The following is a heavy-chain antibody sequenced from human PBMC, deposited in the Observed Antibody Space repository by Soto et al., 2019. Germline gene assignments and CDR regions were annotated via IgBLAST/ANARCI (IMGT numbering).Heavy chain of an antibody. V-gene: IGHV3-21*01. D-gene: IGHD2-21*01. CDR1: GFSFSLYT. CDR2: IDSGSSTI. Sequence: EVHLVQSGGGLVKPGGSLRLSCAASGFSFSLYTMNWVRQAPGKGLEWVASIDSGSSTIHYAGSMKGRFTISRDNAKKSLYLQMNSLRAEDTDVYYCASARVVAILPDIYWGQGTLVTVSS. J-gene: IGHJ4*02. CDR3: ASARVVAILPDIY.